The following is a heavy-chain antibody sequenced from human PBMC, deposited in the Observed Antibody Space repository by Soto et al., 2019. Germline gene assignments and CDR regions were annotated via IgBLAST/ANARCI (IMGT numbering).Heavy chain of an antibody. CDR3: ARRVSGWWDDAFDI. D-gene: IGHD6-19*01. V-gene: IGHV1-3*01. CDR1: GYTFTSYA. CDR2: INAGNGNT. Sequence: QVQLVQSGAEVKKPGASVKVSCKASGYTFTSYAMHWVRQAPGQRLEWMGWINAGNGNTKYSQKFQGRVTITRDTSASTAYMELSSLRSEDTAVYYCARRVSGWWDDAFDIWGQGTMVTVSS. J-gene: IGHJ3*02.